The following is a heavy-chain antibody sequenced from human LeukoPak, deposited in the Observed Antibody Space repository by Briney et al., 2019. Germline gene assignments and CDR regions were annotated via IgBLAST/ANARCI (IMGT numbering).Heavy chain of an antibody. J-gene: IGHJ5*02. D-gene: IGHD3-10*01. CDR1: GFTFSSYA. Sequence: LGGSLRLSCAASGFTFSSYAMSWVRQAPGKGLEWVSVIYSGGSTYYADSVKGRFTISRDNSKNTLYLQMNSLRAEDTAVYYCARVRRRFGEFDPWGQGTLVTVSS. V-gene: IGHV3-66*01. CDR2: IYSGGST. CDR3: ARVRRRFGEFDP.